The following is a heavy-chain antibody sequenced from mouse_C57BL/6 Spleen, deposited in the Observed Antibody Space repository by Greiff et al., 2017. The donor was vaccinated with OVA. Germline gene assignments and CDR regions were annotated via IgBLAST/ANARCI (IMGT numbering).Heavy chain of an antibody. D-gene: IGHD1-1*02. V-gene: IGHV1-5*01. CDR3: TRTACGSYVCYDY. Sequence: VHVKQSGTVLVRPGASVKMSCKTSGYTFTSYWMHWVKQRPGQGLEWIGAIYPGNSDTSYNQKFKGKAKLTAVTSASPAYMELSSLTNEDSAVYYCTRTACGSYVCYDYWGQGTTLTVSS. J-gene: IGHJ2*01. CDR1: GYTFTSYW. CDR2: IYPGNSDT.